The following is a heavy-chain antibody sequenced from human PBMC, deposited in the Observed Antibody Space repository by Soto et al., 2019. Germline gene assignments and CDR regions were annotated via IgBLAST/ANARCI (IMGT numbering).Heavy chain of an antibody. CDR2: ISYDGINQ. Sequence: QVHLVESGGGVVQPGRSLRLSCAASGFTFRNYAMLWVRQVPQAPGKGLEWVAVISYDGINQFYADSVRGRFTISRDDSKNTLYLQMNSLRADDTAVYYCARDDYSTTGRNSGFDDWGQGTLVTVSS. CDR1: GFTFRNYA. D-gene: IGHD2-8*01. V-gene: IGHV3-30-3*01. CDR3: ARDDYSTTGRNSGFDD. J-gene: IGHJ4*02.